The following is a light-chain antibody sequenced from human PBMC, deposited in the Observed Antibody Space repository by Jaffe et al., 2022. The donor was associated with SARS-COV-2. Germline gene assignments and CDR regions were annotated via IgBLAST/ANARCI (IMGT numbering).Light chain of an antibody. V-gene: IGKV1-39*01. Sequence: DVQMTQSPSSLSASVGDRVTITCRASQSISGYLNWYQQKPGNAPKLLIYDVSSLQSGAPSRFSGGGSGADFSLTITNLQPEDFATYYCQQSFSIPWTFGQGTKVEIK. J-gene: IGKJ1*01. CDR2: DVS. CDR1: QSISGY. CDR3: QQSFSIPWT.